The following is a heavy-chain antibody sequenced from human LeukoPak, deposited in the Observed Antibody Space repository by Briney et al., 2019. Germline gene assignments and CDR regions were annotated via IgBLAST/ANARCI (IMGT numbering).Heavy chain of an antibody. CDR1: GFTFSSYG. CDR2: IWFDGSNK. D-gene: IGHD6-13*01. V-gene: IGHV3-33*01. Sequence: GGSLRLSCAASGFTFSSYGMHWVRQAPGKGLEWVAVIWFDGSNKYYTDSVKGRFTISRDNSKSTLYLQMNSLRAEDTAVYYCTRGFTAAAEFDYWGQGTLVTVSS. CDR3: TRGFTAAAEFDY. J-gene: IGHJ4*02.